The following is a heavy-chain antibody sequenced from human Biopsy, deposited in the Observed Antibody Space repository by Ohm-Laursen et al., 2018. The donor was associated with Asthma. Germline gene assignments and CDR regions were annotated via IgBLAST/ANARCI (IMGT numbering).Heavy chain of an antibody. CDR3: ARIKIRIGAGTDRYFDL. CDR1: GYPFTDYY. CDR2: IDPNSGGT. Sequence: GASVKVSCKVSGYPFTDYYVHWVRQAPGQGLEWMGRIDPNSGGTNYAQKFLGMVTMTRDTSVNTAFMVLSRLRSDDTAVYYCARIKIRIGAGTDRYFDLWGRGTLVTVSS. D-gene: IGHD3-16*01. V-gene: IGHV1-2*06. J-gene: IGHJ2*01.